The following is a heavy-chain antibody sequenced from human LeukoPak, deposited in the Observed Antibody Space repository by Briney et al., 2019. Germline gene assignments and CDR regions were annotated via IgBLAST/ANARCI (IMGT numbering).Heavy chain of an antibody. CDR1: GFTVSSNY. V-gene: IGHV3-53*01. D-gene: IGHD5-12*01. Sequence: GGSLTLSCPPSGFTVSSNYMSWVRQAAGRGREGVSVIYSGGSTYYAESVKGRFTISRDNSKNTLYLQMNSLRAEDTAVYYCAKGGLLVASFDYWGQGTLVTVSS. CDR3: AKGGLLVASFDY. CDR2: IYSGGST. J-gene: IGHJ4*02.